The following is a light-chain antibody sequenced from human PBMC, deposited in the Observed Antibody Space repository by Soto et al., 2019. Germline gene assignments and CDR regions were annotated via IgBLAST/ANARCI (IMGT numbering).Light chain of an antibody. Sequence: QSVLTQPASVSGAPGQSIRISCAGGSGDIGAYNYVSWFQQYPGKAPKLIISEVSNRPSGVSNRFSGSKSGTAASLTISGLQTEDEADYFCFSFTTDWTHVFGTGTKVTVL. CDR3: FSFTTDWTHV. J-gene: IGLJ1*01. V-gene: IGLV2-14*01. CDR2: EVS. CDR1: SGDIGAYNY.